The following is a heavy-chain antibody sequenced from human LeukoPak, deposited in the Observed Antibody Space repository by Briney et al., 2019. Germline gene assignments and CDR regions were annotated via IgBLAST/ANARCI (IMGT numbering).Heavy chain of an antibody. CDR3: ARVRGRGYYYYMDV. CDR1: GGSISSYY. D-gene: IGHD3-10*01. CDR2: IYTSGST. Sequence: SETLSLTCTVSGGSISSYYWSWIRQPAGMGLEWIGRIYTSGSTNYNPSLKSRVTMSVDTSKNQFSLKLSSVTAADTAVYYCARVRGRGYYYYMDVWGKGTTVTVSS. V-gene: IGHV4-4*07. J-gene: IGHJ6*03.